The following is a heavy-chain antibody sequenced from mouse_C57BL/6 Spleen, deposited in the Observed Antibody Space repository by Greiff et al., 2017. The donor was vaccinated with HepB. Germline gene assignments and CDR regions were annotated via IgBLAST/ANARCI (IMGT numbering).Heavy chain of an antibody. D-gene: IGHD2-5*01. Sequence: QVQLQQPGAELVKPGASVKLSCKASGYTFTSYWLHWVKQRPGQGLEWIGMIHPNSGSTNYNDKFKSKATLTVDKSSSTAYMQLSCLTSEYSAVYYLASSRPLVYYSNPSDWYFDVWGTGTFVTVPS. CDR3: ASSRPLVYYSNPSDWYFDV. CDR1: GYTFTSYW. J-gene: IGHJ1*03. V-gene: IGHV1-64*01. CDR2: IHPNSGST.